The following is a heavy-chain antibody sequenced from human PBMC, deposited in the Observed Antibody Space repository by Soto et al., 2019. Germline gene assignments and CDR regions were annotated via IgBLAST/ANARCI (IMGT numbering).Heavy chain of an antibody. D-gene: IGHD3-3*02. CDR3: AREHFPSTYAGFDY. Sequence: QVQLVQSGAEMKKPGASVKVSCKASGYTFTTYGISWVRQAPGQGLEWMGWISAYNGNTHYAQKLQGRVTMTTDTPTSTAYVELRSLRSDDTAVYYCAREHFPSTYAGFDYWGQGTLVTVSS. CDR2: ISAYNGNT. V-gene: IGHV1-18*04. CDR1: GYTFTTYG. J-gene: IGHJ4*02.